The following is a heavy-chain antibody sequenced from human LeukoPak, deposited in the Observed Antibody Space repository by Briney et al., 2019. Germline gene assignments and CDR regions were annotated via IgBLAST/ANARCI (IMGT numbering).Heavy chain of an antibody. Sequence: PSETLSLTCTVSGYSISSGYYWGWIRQPPGKGLEWIGSIHHSGSTYYNPSLKSRVTISVDTSKNQFSLKLSSVTAADTAVYYCARVTPMATIVHWGQGTLVTVSS. CDR2: IHHSGST. J-gene: IGHJ4*02. V-gene: IGHV4-38-2*02. D-gene: IGHD5-24*01. CDR1: GYSISSGYY. CDR3: ARVTPMATIVH.